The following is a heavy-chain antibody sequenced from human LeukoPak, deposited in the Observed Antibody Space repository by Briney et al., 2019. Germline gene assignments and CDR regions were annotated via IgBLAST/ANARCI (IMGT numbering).Heavy chain of an antibody. CDR3: ARDRLEYQLLDAFDI. V-gene: IGHV3-21*01. CDR2: ISSSSSYI. CDR1: GFTFSSYA. D-gene: IGHD2-2*01. J-gene: IGHJ3*02. Sequence: PGGSLRLSCAASGFTFSSYAMGWVRQAPGKGLEWVSSISSSSSYIYYADSLKGRFTISRDNAKNSLYLQMSSLRAEDTAVYYCARDRLEYQLLDAFDIWGQGTMVTVSS.